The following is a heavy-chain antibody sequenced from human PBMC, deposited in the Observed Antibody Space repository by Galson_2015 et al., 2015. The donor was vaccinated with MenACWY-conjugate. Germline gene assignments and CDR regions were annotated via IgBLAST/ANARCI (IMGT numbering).Heavy chain of an antibody. Sequence: QSGAEVKKPGPSVTVSCTASGYTFTSYDINWVRQATGQGLEWMGWMNPNSGNTGYAQKFQGRVTMTRNTSISTAYMELSSLRSEDTAVYYCARGGDYDILTGRYYYYMDVWGKGTTVTVSS. D-gene: IGHD3-9*01. CDR2: MNPNSGNT. V-gene: IGHV1-8*01. CDR1: GYTFTSYD. CDR3: ARGGDYDILTGRYYYYMDV. J-gene: IGHJ6*03.